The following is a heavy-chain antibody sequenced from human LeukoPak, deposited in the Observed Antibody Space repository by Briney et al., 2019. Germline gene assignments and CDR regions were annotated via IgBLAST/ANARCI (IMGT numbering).Heavy chain of an antibody. D-gene: IGHD1-26*01. CDR2: IKGDESAK. J-gene: IGHJ4*02. CDR1: GFTFSTYW. Sequence: GGSLRLSCAASGFTFSTYWVAWVRQAPGKGLEWVANIKGDESAKHQADSVKGRFTISRDNAQNSVYLQMSSLRGEDTAVYYCARDVGGSLDYWGQGTLVTVSS. CDR3: ARDVGGSLDY. V-gene: IGHV3-7*01.